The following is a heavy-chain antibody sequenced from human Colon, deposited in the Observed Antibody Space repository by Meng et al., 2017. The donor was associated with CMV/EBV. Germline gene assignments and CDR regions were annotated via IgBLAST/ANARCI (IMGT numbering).Heavy chain of an antibody. CDR1: GAPLSRTRFY. J-gene: IGHJ4*02. CDR2: LYYTGAT. Sequence: SETLSLTCTVSGAPLSRTRFYWGWIRQSPGKGLEWIASLYYTGATFFDPALKSRVAISVDTSNNQFSLTMKSVTAADTAVYYCAGGGRDTNSFHSWGQGTLVTVSS. V-gene: IGHV4-39*07. CDR3: AGGGRDTNSFHS. D-gene: IGHD3-16*01.